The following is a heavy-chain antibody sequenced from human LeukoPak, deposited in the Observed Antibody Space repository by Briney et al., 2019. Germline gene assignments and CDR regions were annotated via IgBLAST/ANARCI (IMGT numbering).Heavy chain of an antibody. J-gene: IGHJ4*02. Sequence: GRSLRLSCAASGFIFSRHALHWVRQAPGKGLEWVAVTSYDKREKYYADSVKGRFTISRDDSKSTLYLQMNSLRADDTAVYYCARAYGSSSPASRYFDYWGQGTLVTVSS. CDR2: TSYDKREK. D-gene: IGHD6-13*01. CDR1: GFIFSRHA. CDR3: ARAYGSSSPASRYFDY. V-gene: IGHV3-30*04.